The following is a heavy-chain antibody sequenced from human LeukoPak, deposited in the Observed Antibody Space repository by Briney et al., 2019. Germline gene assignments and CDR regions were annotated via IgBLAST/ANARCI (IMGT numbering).Heavy chain of an antibody. CDR2: ISWDGGST. V-gene: IGHV3-43*01. CDR3: ATLIGH. Sequence: GGSLRLSCAASGFTFDDYTMHWVRQAPGKGLEWVSLISWDGGSTYYADSVKGRFTISRDNSKNSLYLQMNSLRTEDTALYYCATLIGHWGQGTLVTVSS. CDR1: GFTFDDYT. J-gene: IGHJ5*02.